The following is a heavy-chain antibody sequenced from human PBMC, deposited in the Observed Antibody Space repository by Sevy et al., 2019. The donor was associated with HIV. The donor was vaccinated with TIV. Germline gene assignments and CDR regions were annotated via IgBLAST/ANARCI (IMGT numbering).Heavy chain of an antibody. CDR2: IYYSGST. V-gene: IGHV4-59*13. Sequence: SETLSLTCTVSGGSISSYYWSWIRQPPGKGLEWIGYIYYSGSTNYNPSLKSRVTISVDTSKNQFSLKLSSVTAADTAVYYCASRKRRWLQLRHDAFDIWGQGTMVTVSS. CDR1: GGSISSYY. CDR3: ASRKRRWLQLRHDAFDI. D-gene: IGHD5-12*01. J-gene: IGHJ3*02.